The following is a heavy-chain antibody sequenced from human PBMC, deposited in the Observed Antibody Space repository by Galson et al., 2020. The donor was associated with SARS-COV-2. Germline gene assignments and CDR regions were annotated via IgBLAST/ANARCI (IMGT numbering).Heavy chain of an antibody. J-gene: IGHJ6*02. CDR3: ATEGLVWFGEVAKAYDHGMDV. V-gene: IGHV1-24*01. D-gene: IGHD3-10*01. CDR2: FDPRDGET. Sequence: GESLKISCKVSGYTLTEFCMHWVRQAPGKGPEWMGGFDPRDGETIYAQKFQGRVTMTEDTSTDTTYMELSSLRSEDTAVYYCATEGLVWFGEVAKAYDHGMDVWGQGTVVTVSS. CDR1: GYTLTEFC.